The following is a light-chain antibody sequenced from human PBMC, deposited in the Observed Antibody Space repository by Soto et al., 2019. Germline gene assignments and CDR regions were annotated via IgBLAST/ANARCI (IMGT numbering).Light chain of an antibody. CDR3: QQYSRSPQT. CDR2: GAS. Sequence: EIVLTQSPGTLSLSPGERATLSCRASQSVSSNYLAWYQQKPGQAPRLLIYGASSRAAGIPDRFSGSGFGTDFTLTISRLEPEDFALYYCQQYSRSPQTFGQGTKVDIK. CDR1: QSVSSNY. J-gene: IGKJ1*01. V-gene: IGKV3-20*01.